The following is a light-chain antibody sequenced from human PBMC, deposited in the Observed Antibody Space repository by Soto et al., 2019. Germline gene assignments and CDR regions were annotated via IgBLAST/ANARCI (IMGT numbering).Light chain of an antibody. CDR1: SSDVGTYNL. CDR3: CSYGGSSALPYV. J-gene: IGLJ1*01. V-gene: IGLV2-23*02. Sequence: QSVLAQPASVSGSPEQSVTISCTGTSSDVGTYNLVSWYQQHPGKAPKLIIYEVTERPSGVSNRFSGSKFGNTASLTISGLLPEDDADYYCCSYGGSSALPYVFGTGTKVTVL. CDR2: EVT.